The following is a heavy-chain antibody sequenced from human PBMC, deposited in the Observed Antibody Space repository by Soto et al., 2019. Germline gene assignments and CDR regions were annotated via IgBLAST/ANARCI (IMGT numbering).Heavy chain of an antibody. CDR2: IRSKANSYAT. CDR3: TRAEIAAAFYYYYGMDV. V-gene: IGHV3-73*01. CDR1: GFTFSDST. J-gene: IGHJ6*02. Sequence: GGSLRLSCAASGFTFSDSTMHWVRQASGKGLEWVGRIRSKANSYATAYAASVKGRFTISRDDSKSIAYLQMNSLKTEDTAVYYCTRAEIAAAFYYYYGMDVWGQGTTVTVSS. D-gene: IGHD6-13*01.